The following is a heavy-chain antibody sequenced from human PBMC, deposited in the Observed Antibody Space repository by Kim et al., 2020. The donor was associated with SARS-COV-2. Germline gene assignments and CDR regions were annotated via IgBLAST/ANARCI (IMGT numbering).Heavy chain of an antibody. J-gene: IGHJ2*01. CDR3: ARDIGDSYGYGSRYFDL. D-gene: IGHD3-3*01. V-gene: IGHV3-30*04. CDR2: ITYNGGRT. Sequence: GGSLRLSCEASGFSINTYPMVWVRQTPGRGLEWVSTITYNGGRTYYADSVKGRFTISRDNSKNTVTLQMDNLIRNDSAVYFCARDIGDSYGYGSRYFDLWGRGTVVTV. CDR1: GFSINTYP.